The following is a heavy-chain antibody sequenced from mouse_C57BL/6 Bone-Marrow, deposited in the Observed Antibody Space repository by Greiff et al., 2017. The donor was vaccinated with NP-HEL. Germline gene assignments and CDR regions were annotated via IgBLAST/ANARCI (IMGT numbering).Heavy chain of an antibody. D-gene: IGHD1-1*01. V-gene: IGHV1-26*01. J-gene: IGHJ1*03. Sequence: VQLQQSGPELVKPGASVKISCKASGYTFTDYYMNWVKQSHGKSLEWIGDINPNNGGTSYHQKFKGKATLTVDKSSSTAYMELRSLTSEDSAVYYCARDLYYYGSSYRYFDVWGTGTTVTVSS. CDR3: ARDLYYYGSSYRYFDV. CDR2: INPNNGGT. CDR1: GYTFTDYY.